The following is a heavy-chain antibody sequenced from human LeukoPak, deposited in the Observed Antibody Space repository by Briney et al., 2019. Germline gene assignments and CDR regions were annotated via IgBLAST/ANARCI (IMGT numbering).Heavy chain of an antibody. CDR1: GFTFSSYW. Sequence: GGSLRLSCVASGFTFSSYWMHWVRQAPGKGLVWVSRINSDGSSTNYADSVKGRFTISRDNAKNTLYLQMNSLRAEDTAVYYCAKVLYYYDSSGYYPDAFDIWGQGTMVTVSS. CDR2: INSDGSST. J-gene: IGHJ3*02. D-gene: IGHD3-22*01. CDR3: AKVLYYYDSSGYYPDAFDI. V-gene: IGHV3-74*01.